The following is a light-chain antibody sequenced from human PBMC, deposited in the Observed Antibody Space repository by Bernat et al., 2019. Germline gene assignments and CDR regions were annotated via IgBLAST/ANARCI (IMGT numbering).Light chain of an antibody. Sequence: DIVMTQSPLSLPVTPGEPASISCRASQILLHSNGYNDLDWYLQKPVQSPQLLIYLGSNRASGVADRFSGSGSGTDFTRKISRVEAEDVRVYDCMQDLQTPSTFGQGTKLEIK. V-gene: IGKV2-28*01. CDR3: MQDLQTPST. CDR1: QILLHSNGYND. CDR2: LGS. J-gene: IGKJ2*01.